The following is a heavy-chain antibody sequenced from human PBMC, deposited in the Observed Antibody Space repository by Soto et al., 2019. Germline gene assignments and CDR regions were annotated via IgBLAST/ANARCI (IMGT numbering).Heavy chain of an antibody. J-gene: IGHJ4*02. Sequence: QVQLVQSGAEVKKPGSSVKVSCKTSGDTFSNYAISWVRQAPGQGLEWMGGIIPMYGSTNYVQKFRGRVTITADKSTSTAYMELSSLRSEDTAMYYCARDYLPGDYLAYWGQGTLVTVSS. CDR1: GDTFSNYA. D-gene: IGHD3-10*01. CDR2: IIPMYGST. V-gene: IGHV1-69*06. CDR3: ARDYLPGDYLAY.